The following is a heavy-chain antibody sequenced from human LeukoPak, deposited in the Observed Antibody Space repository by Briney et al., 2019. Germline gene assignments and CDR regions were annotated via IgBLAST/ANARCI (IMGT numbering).Heavy chain of an antibody. CDR2: INANSGGT. CDR1: GYTFTGYD. D-gene: IGHD6-13*01. J-gene: IGHJ4*02. V-gene: IGHV1-2*02. Sequence: ASVKVSCKASGYTFTGYDLHWVRLAPGQGLEWMGWINANSGGTDYPQKFQGRVTMTRDTSINTAYMELSRLRSDDTAVYYCARVGSPGIATWVYWGQGTLVTVSS. CDR3: ARVGSPGIATWVY.